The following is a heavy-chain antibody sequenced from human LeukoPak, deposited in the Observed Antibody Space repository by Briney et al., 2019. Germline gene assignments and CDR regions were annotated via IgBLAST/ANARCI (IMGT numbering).Heavy chain of an antibody. J-gene: IGHJ5*02. Sequence: SETLSLTCTVSGGSISSGGYYWSWIRQHPGQGLEWIGYIYYSGSTYYNPSLNSRLIISVDTSKNQFSLKLSSVTAADTAVYYCARGAPGVADRFDPWGQGTLVTVSS. CDR2: IYYSGST. CDR3: ARGAPGVADRFDP. D-gene: IGHD6-19*01. V-gene: IGHV4-31*03. CDR1: GGSISSGGYY.